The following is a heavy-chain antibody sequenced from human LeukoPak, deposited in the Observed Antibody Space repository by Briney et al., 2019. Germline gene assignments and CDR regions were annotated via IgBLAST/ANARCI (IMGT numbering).Heavy chain of an antibody. V-gene: IGHV3-74*01. J-gene: IGHJ3*02. CDR1: GFTFNNYW. Sequence: GGSLRLSCGASGFTFNNYWMHWVRQAPGMGLVWVSRINSDGSSTTYADSVKGRVTISRDNAKNTLYLQMNSLRAEDAAVYYCARGKDGVWAFDIWGQGTTVTASS. D-gene: IGHD3-16*01. CDR2: INSDGSST. CDR3: ARGKDGVWAFDI.